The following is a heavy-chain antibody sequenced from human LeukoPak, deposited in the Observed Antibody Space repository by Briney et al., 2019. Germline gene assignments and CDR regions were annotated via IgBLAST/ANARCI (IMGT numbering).Heavy chain of an antibody. CDR2: IYPGDSDT. D-gene: IGHD3-16*01. V-gene: IGHV5-51*01. CDR1: GYSFTSYW. CDR3: ARRNYDYVWHYYYYYMDV. Sequence: GESLKISCNGSGYSFTSYWIGWVRQMPGKGLEWMGIIYPGDSDTRYSPSFQGQVTISADKSISTAYLQWSSLKASDTAMYYCARRNYDYVWHYYYYYMDVWGKGTTVTVSS. J-gene: IGHJ6*03.